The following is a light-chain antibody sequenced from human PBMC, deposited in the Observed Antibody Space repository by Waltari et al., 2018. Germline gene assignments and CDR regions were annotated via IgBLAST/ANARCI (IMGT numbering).Light chain of an antibody. J-gene: IGKJ4*01. CDR3: QQYNNWPLT. Sequence: EIVMTQSPAALSVSPGERVTLSCRASQSVDRKLAWYQQKPGQAPRLLLYASSTRATGIPARVSGGGSGTEFTLTISSLQSEDFAVYYCQQYNNWPLTFGGGTKVEIK. CDR2: ASS. V-gene: IGKV3-15*01. CDR1: QSVDRK.